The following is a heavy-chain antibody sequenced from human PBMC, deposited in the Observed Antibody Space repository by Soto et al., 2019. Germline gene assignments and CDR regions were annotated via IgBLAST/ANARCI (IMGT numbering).Heavy chain of an antibody. Sequence: SGGSLRLSCAASGFTFSSYAMSWVRQAPGKGLEWVSAISGSGGSTYYADSVKGRFTISRDNSKNTLYLQMNSLRAEDTAVYYCAKWGRQYSYGFWYWGQGTLVTVSS. D-gene: IGHD5-18*01. CDR1: GFTFSSYA. CDR2: ISGSGGST. V-gene: IGHV3-23*01. J-gene: IGHJ4*02. CDR3: AKWGRQYSYGFWY.